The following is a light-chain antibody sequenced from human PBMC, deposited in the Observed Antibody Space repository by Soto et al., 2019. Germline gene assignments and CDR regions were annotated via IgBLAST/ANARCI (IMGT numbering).Light chain of an antibody. J-gene: IGKJ1*01. V-gene: IGKV3-15*01. CDR2: GAS. Sequence: EIIMTQSPATLSVSPGERATLSCRASQSVSSSLAWYQQKPGQAPRLLIYGASTRATGIPARFSGSGSGTEFTLTINXLQSEEFAVYYCQQYNNWWTFGQGTKVDTK. CDR3: QQYNNWWT. CDR1: QSVSSS.